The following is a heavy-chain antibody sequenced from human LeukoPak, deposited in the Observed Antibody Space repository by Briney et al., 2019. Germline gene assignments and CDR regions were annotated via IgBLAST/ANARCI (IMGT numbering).Heavy chain of an antibody. J-gene: IGHJ4*02. CDR2: INPSGGST. V-gene: IGHV1-46*01. CDR3: ARGGDYYDSSGYYYGLDY. D-gene: IGHD3-22*01. Sequence: ASVKVSCKASGGTFSSYAISWVRQAPGQGLEWMGIINPSGGSTSYAQKFQGRVTMTRDTSTSTVYMELSSLRSEDTAVYYCARGGDYYDSSGYYYGLDYWGQGTLVTVSS. CDR1: GGTFSSYA.